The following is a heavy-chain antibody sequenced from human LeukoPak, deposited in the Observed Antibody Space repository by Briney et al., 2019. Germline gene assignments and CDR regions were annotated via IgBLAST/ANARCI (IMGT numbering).Heavy chain of an antibody. J-gene: IGHJ3*02. V-gene: IGHV1-69*13. Sequence: SVKVSCKASGGTFSSYAISWVRQAPGQGLEWMGGIIPIFGTANYAQKFQGRVTITADESTSTAYMELSSLRSEDTAVYYCARDPDPYCSGGSCYAGEDAFDIWGQGTMVTVSS. CDR2: IIPIFGTA. CDR1: GGTFSSYA. CDR3: ARDPDPYCSGGSCYAGEDAFDI. D-gene: IGHD2-15*01.